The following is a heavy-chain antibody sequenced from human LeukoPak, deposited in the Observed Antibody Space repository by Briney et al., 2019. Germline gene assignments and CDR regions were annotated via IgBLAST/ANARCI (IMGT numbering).Heavy chain of an antibody. CDR1: GGPFSGYY. CDR2: INHSGSI. J-gene: IGHJ4*02. D-gene: IGHD1-20*01. Sequence: SETLSLTCAVYGGPFSGYYWTWIRHPPRQGLEWIGEINHSGSINYNPSLKSRVPISGDTSNNQFSLKLSSVTAADTAVYYCARDLNWKAPWWGQGTLVTVSS. V-gene: IGHV4-34*01. CDR3: ARDLNWKAPW.